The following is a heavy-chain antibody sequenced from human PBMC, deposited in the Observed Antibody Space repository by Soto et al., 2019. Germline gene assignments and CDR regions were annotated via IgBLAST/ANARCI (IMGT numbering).Heavy chain of an antibody. J-gene: IGHJ5*02. CDR3: ARDLTISSTDGPLDP. D-gene: IGHD1-1*01. CDR1: GGSMSRYY. V-gene: IGHV4-59*01. Sequence: SETLSLTCTVSGGSMSRYYWTWIRQPPGKGLEWIGNIHYTGSTNYNPSLKSRVTILLGTSTSQFSLKVSSVTAADTAVYYCARDLTISSTDGPLDPWGHGTLVTASS. CDR2: IHYTGST.